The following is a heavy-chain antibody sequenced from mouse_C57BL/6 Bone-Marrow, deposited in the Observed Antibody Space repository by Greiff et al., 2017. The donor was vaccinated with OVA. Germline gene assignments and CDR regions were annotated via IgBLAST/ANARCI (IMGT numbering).Heavy chain of an antibody. Sequence: EVQLVESEGGLVQPGSSMKLSCTASGFTFSDYYMAWVRQAPEKGLEWVANINYDGSSTYSLDSLKSRFIISRDNAKNMLYLQMSSLKSEDTATYYCARDLWYFDVWGTGTTVTVSS. CDR3: ARDLWYFDV. J-gene: IGHJ1*03. CDR2: INYDGSST. V-gene: IGHV5-16*01. CDR1: GFTFSDYY.